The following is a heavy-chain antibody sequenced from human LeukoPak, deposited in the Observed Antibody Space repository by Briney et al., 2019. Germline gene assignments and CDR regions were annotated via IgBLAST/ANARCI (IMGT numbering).Heavy chain of an antibody. CDR2: IYYSGST. J-gene: IGHJ4*02. V-gene: IGHV4-59*01. CDR3: ARGHYYDNHFDY. D-gene: IGHD3-22*01. CDR1: GGSISSYY. Sequence: SETLSLTCTVSGGSISSYYWSWIRQPPGKGLEWIGYIYYSGSTNYNPSLKSRVAISVDTSKNQFSLKLSSVTAADTAVYYCARGHYYDNHFDYWGQGTLVTVSS.